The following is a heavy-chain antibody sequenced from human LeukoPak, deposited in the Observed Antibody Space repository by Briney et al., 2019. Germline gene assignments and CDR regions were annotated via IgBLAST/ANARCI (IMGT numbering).Heavy chain of an antibody. CDR3: ARDDVGMRPFDY. Sequence: GSLRLSCAASGFTFSSYAMSWVRQAPGKGLEWVSAISGSGGSTYYADSVKGRFTISRDNSKNTLYLQMNSLRAEDTAVYYCARDDVGMRPFDYWGQGTLVTVSS. V-gene: IGHV3-23*01. J-gene: IGHJ4*02. D-gene: IGHD1-1*01. CDR1: GFTFSSYA. CDR2: ISGSGGST.